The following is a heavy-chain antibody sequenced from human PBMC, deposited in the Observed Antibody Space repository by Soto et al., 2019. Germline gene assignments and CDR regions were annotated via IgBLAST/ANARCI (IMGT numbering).Heavy chain of an antibody. CDR3: ARVNSVVTDDAFDI. D-gene: IGHD2-15*01. V-gene: IGHV4-61*08. CDR2: TYHSGST. J-gene: IGHJ3*02. Sequence: PSETLSLTCAVSGGSISSGGYSWSWIRQPPGKGLEWIGYTYHSGSTNYNPSLKSRVTISVDTSKNQFSLKLSSVTAADTAVYYCARVNSVVTDDAFDIWGQGTMVT. CDR1: GGSISSGGYS.